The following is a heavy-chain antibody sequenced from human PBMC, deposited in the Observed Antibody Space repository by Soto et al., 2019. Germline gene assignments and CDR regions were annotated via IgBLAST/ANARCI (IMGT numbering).Heavy chain of an antibody. CDR3: AKVAPLEGSSSWYYDAFDI. Sequence: GGSLRLSCAASGFTFSSYAMSWVRQAPGKGLEWVSAISGSGGSTYYADSVKGRFTISRDNSKNTLYLQMNRLRAEDTAVYYCAKVAPLEGSSSWYYDAFDIWGQGTMVTVSS. CDR2: ISGSGGST. CDR1: GFTFSSYA. V-gene: IGHV3-23*01. J-gene: IGHJ3*02. D-gene: IGHD6-13*01.